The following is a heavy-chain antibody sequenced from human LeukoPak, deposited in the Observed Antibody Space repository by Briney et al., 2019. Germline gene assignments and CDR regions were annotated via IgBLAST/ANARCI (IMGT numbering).Heavy chain of an antibody. D-gene: IGHD2-8*01. J-gene: IGHJ3*02. CDR1: GGTFSSYA. Sequence: SVKVSCKASGGTFSSYAISWVRQAPGQGLEWMGGIIPIFGTANYAQKFQGRVTITTDESTSTAYMELSSLRSEDTAVYYCARDLSESLDAGDAFDIWGQGTMVTVSS. CDR2: IIPIFGTA. V-gene: IGHV1-69*05. CDR3: ARDLSESLDAGDAFDI.